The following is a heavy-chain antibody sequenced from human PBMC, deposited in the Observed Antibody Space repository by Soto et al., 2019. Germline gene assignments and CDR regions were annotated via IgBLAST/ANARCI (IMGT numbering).Heavy chain of an antibody. CDR2: IGESGTPA. Sequence: GGSLRLSCAASGFTFSSYAMKWVRQAPGKGLEWVSLIGESGTPAYYADSVKGRFTISRDNSGNTLFLEMYSLRAEDTAVYYCARYIPGVRYYGMDVWGQGTTVTSP. CDR1: GFTFSSYA. J-gene: IGHJ6*02. V-gene: IGHV3-23*01. CDR3: ARYIPGVRYYGMDV. D-gene: IGHD2-2*01.